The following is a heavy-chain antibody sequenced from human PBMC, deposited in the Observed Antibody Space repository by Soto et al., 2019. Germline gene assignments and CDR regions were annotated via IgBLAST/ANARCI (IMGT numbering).Heavy chain of an antibody. CDR1: GYTFSSHG. D-gene: IGHD2-15*01. V-gene: IGHV1-18*01. CDR2: VSGDNANT. CDR3: ARDLGYCRSGTCQREGFAP. Sequence: QVQLVQSGAEVKKPGTSAKVSCTASGYTFSSHGISWVRQAPGQGLQWIGWVSGDNANTNYAQSLQGRVTMTTDTSTNTGHFELRSLRSDDTAVYYCARDLGYCRSGTCQREGFAPWGQGTLVIVSS. J-gene: IGHJ5*02.